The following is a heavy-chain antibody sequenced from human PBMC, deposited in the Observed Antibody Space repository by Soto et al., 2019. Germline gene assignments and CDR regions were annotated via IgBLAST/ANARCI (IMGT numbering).Heavy chain of an antibody. V-gene: IGHV3-74*01. CDR3: AGSPGLSRISGTTLGA. CDR2: INGDGSST. D-gene: IGHD1-7*01. CDR1: GFTFSSHW. J-gene: IGHJ5*01. Sequence: PVGPLRLSCAASGFTFSSHWMHWVRQAPGKGLVWVSRINGDGSSTSYADSVKGRFTISRDNAKNMLYLQVNSLRADDTAVYYCAGSPGLSRISGTTLGAWGQGTLVTVSS.